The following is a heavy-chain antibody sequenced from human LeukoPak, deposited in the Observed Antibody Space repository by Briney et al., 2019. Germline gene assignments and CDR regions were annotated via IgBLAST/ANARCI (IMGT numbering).Heavy chain of an antibody. CDR2: INHSGST. D-gene: IGHD3-10*01. J-gene: IGHJ6*02. CDR1: GGSFSGYY. V-gene: IGHV4-34*01. CDR3: AREGTYGSGSRYYYYGMDV. Sequence: KSSETLSLTCAVYGGSFSGYYWSWIRQPPGKGLEWIGEINHSGSTNYNPSLKSRVTISVGTSKNQFSLKLSSVTAADTAVYYCAREGTYGSGSRYYYYGMDVWGQGTTVTVSS.